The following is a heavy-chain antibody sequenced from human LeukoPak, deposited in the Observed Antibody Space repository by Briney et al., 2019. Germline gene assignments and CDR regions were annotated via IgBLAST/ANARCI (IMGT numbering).Heavy chain of an antibody. Sequence: PGGSLRLSCVASGFTVSSNYMSWVRRAPGKGLEWVSLSNSDTTYHAESVKGRFTITRDNSQNTFYLQMTSLRAEVKPVYYCAGRLRDAAAFDYWGQGTLVTVSS. J-gene: IGHJ4*02. CDR3: AGRLRDAAAFDY. V-gene: IGHV3-53*01. CDR1: GFTVSSNY. CDR2: SNSDTT. D-gene: IGHD4-17*01.